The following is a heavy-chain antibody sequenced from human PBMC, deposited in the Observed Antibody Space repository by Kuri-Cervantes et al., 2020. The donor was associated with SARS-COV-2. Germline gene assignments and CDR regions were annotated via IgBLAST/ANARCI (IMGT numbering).Heavy chain of an antibody. CDR1: VGSFSGYY. J-gene: IGHJ4*02. CDR2: INHSGST. Sequence: SETLSLTCAVYVGSFSGYYWTWIRQPPGKGLEWIGEINHSGSTNYNPSLKSRVTISVDTSKNQFSLKLSSVTAADTAVYYCAREEGSSWYRYYFDYWGQGTLVTVSS. CDR3: AREEGSSWYRYYFDY. D-gene: IGHD6-13*01. V-gene: IGHV4-34*01.